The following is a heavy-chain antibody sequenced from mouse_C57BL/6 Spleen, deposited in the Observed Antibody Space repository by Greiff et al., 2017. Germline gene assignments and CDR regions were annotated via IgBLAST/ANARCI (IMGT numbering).Heavy chain of an antibody. CDR3: ARKDYYGFAY. V-gene: IGHV1-52*01. CDR1: GYTFTSYW. J-gene: IGHJ3*01. D-gene: IGHD1-1*01. Sequence: QVQLQQPGAELVRPGSSVKLSCKASGYTFTSYWMHWVKQRPIQGLEWIGNIDPSDSETHYNQKFKDKATLTVDKSSSTAYMRLSSLTSEDSAVYFCARKDYYGFAYWGQGTLVTVSA. CDR2: IDPSDSET.